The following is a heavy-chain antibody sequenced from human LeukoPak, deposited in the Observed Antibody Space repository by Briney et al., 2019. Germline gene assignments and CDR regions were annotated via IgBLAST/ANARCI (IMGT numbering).Heavy chain of an antibody. Sequence: SSVKVSCKASGGTFSSYAISWVRQAPGQGLEWMGRIIPIFGTANYAQKFQGRVTITTDESTSTAYMELSSLRSEDTAVYYCARDYMITFGGVIVDYYCYYYMDVWGKGTTVTVSS. D-gene: IGHD3-16*02. CDR3: ARDYMITFGGVIVDYYCYYYMDV. CDR2: IIPIFGTA. J-gene: IGHJ6*03. V-gene: IGHV1-69*05. CDR1: GGTFSSYA.